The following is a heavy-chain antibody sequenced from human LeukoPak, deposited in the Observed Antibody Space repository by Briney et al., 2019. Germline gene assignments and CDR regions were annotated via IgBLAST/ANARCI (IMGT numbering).Heavy chain of an antibody. CDR3: ARGGDNPHYVWGSYRYLPDY. V-gene: IGHV1-18*01. D-gene: IGHD3-16*02. CDR2: ISAYNGNI. J-gene: IGHJ4*02. Sequence: ASVKVSCKASGYTFTSYGISWVRQAPGQGLEWMGWISAYNGNINYAQKLQGRVTMTTDTSTSTAYMELRSLRSDDTAVYYCARGGDNPHYVWGSYRYLPDYWGQGTLVTVSS. CDR1: GYTFTSYG.